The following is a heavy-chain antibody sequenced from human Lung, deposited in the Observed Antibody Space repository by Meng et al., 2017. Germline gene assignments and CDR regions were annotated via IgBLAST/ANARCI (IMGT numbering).Heavy chain of an antibody. D-gene: IGHD4-11*01. V-gene: IGHV4-34*01. CDR1: GGSFSDYY. Sequence: QVQAQQWGGGLLKPSGPLSLTCVVSGGSFSDYYWSWIRQPPGKGLEWIGEINHSGSTNYNPSLESRATISVDTSQNNLSLKLSSVTAADSAVYYCARGPTTMAHDFDYWGQGTLVTVSS. J-gene: IGHJ4*02. CDR3: ARGPTTMAHDFDY. CDR2: INHSGST.